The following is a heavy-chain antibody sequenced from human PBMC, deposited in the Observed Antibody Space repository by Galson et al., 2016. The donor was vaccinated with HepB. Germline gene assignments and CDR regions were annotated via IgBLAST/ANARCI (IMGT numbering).Heavy chain of an antibody. V-gene: IGHV1-46*01. CDR2: INAGGVST. CDR3: ARALGSNSDWYFDL. CDR1: GSTFITYY. Sequence: SVKVSCKASGSTFITYYIHWVRQAPGQGLEWMGVINAGGVSTIYAQKFQGRVTLTRDTPASIVYMELMSLRSDDTAIYYCARALGSNSDWYFDLWGRGTLVRVAS. D-gene: IGHD4-23*01. J-gene: IGHJ2*01.